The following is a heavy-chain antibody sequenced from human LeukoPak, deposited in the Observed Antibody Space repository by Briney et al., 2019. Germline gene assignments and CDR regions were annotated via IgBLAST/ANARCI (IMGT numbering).Heavy chain of an antibody. D-gene: IGHD6-13*01. V-gene: IGHV3-21*01. Sequence: PGGSLRLSCAASGMPFSSDAMSWVRQAPGKGLEWVSSISSSSSYIYYADSVKGRFTISRDNAKNSLYLQMNSLRAEDTAVYYCARERRLISSDWYRDVFDIWGQGTMVTVSS. CDR2: ISSSSSYI. J-gene: IGHJ3*02. CDR1: GMPFSSDA. CDR3: ARERRLISSDWYRDVFDI.